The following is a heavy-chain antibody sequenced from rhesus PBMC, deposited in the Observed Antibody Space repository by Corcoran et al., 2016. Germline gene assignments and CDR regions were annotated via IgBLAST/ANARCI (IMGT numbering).Heavy chain of an antibody. CDR1: GYSISSGYY. CDR3: ARDCSGGVCYDDAFDF. V-gene: IGHV4-122*02. J-gene: IGHJ3*01. Sequence: QVQLQESGPGLVKPSETLSLTCAVSGYSISSGYYWSWIRPPPGKGLEWIGYITYSGSTSYNPSLKSRVTISRDTSKNQFSLKLSSVTAADTAVYYCARDCSGGVCYDDAFDFWGQGLRVTVSS. CDR2: ITYSGST. D-gene: IGHD2-8*01.